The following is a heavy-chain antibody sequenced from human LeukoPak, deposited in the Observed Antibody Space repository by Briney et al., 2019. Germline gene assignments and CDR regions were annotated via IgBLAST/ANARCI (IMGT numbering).Heavy chain of an antibody. CDR1: GGSFSAYS. J-gene: IGHJ6*03. Sequence: SETLSLTCAVYGGSFSAYSWTWIRQPPGKGLEWIGEINHSGGTNHNPSLKSRVSISRDSSKNQIFLKLRSVTAADTAVYYCARKFRGKKIAARYYYYYMDVWGKGTTVTVS. V-gene: IGHV4-34*01. D-gene: IGHD6-13*01. CDR3: ARKFRGKKIAARYYYYYMDV. CDR2: INHSGGT.